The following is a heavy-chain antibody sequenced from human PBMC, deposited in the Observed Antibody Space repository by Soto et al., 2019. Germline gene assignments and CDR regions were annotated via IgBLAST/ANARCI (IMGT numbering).Heavy chain of an antibody. V-gene: IGHV1-69*01. Sequence: QVQLVQSGAEVKKPGSSVKVSCKASGGTFSSYAISWVRQAPGQGLEWMGGIIPIFGTANYAQKFQGRVTITADESTSTAYMEPSSLRSEDTAVYYCARVGITMVRGVIGPYYYYGMDVWGQGTTVTVSS. CDR1: GGTFSSYA. J-gene: IGHJ6*02. CDR3: ARVGITMVRGVIGPYYYYGMDV. CDR2: IIPIFGTA. D-gene: IGHD3-10*01.